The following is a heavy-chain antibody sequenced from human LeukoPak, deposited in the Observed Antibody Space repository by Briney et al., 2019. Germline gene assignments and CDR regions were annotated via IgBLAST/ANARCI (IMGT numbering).Heavy chain of an antibody. CDR2: IIPVFGIA. D-gene: IGHD1-1*01. Sequence: SSVKVSCKASGGTFSSYAISWVRQAPGQGLECMGGIIPVFGIANYAQKFQSRGTSAADGCRSRADRAVSSLSSEDQAVYYCARERGKTGTPRRDRRGDPALDAFDIWGQGTVVTVSS. V-gene: IGHV1-69*01. CDR1: GGTFSSYA. J-gene: IGHJ3*02. CDR3: ARERGKTGTPRRDRRGDPALDAFDI.